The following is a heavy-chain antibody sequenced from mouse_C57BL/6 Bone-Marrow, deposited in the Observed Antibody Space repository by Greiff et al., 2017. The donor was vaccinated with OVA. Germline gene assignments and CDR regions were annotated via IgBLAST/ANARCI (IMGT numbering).Heavy chain of an antibody. CDR1: GYAFSSSW. V-gene: IGHV1-82*01. CDR2: IYPGDGDT. J-gene: IGHJ2*01. CDR3: GSQEGDDY. D-gene: IGHD3-2*02. Sequence: QVQLQQSGPELVKPGASVKISCKASGYAFSSSWMNWVKQRPGKGLEWIGRIYPGDGDTNYNGKFKGKATLTADKSSSTAYMQLSSLTSEDSAVYFCGSQEGDDYWGQGTTLTVSS.